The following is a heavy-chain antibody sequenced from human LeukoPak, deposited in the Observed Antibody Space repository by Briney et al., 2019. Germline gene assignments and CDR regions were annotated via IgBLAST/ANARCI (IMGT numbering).Heavy chain of an antibody. V-gene: IGHV4-39*07. CDR1: GGSISSSSYY. D-gene: IGHD3-22*01. J-gene: IGHJ4*02. CDR2: IYYSGST. Sequence: PSETLSLTCTVSGGSISSSSYYWGWIRQPPGKGLEWIGSIYYSGSTYYNPSLKSRVTISVDTSKNQFSLKLSSVTAADTAVYYCARDSSLYYYDSSGPLDYWGQGTLVTVSS. CDR3: ARDSSLYYYDSSGPLDY.